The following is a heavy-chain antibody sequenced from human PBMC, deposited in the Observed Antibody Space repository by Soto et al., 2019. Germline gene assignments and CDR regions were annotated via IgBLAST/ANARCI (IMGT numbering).Heavy chain of an antibody. CDR1: GFTFSSYA. D-gene: IGHD1-7*01. CDR2: ISYDGSND. Sequence: QVQLVESGGGVVQPGRSLRLSCVASGFTFSSYAMHWVRQAPGKGLEWVTIISYDGSNDYYADSVRGRFTISRDNSKNXLXXQMHSLRGDDTAVYYCAKDLSYIWNYFRYASGMDVWGQGTTVTVSS. J-gene: IGHJ6*02. CDR3: AKDLSYIWNYFRYASGMDV. V-gene: IGHV3-30*18.